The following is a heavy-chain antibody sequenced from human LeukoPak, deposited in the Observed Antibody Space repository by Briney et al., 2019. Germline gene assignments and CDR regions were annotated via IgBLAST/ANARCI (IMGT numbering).Heavy chain of an antibody. CDR1: GGTFSSYA. V-gene: IGHV1-69*04. CDR3: ARSAVDTAMGHFDY. Sequence: ASVKVSCKASGGTFSSYAISWVRQAPGQGLEWMGRIIPILGIANYAQKFQGRVTITADKSTSTAYMELSSLRSEDTAVYYCARSAVDTAMGHFDYWGQGTLVTVSS. J-gene: IGHJ4*02. D-gene: IGHD5-18*01. CDR2: IIPILGIA.